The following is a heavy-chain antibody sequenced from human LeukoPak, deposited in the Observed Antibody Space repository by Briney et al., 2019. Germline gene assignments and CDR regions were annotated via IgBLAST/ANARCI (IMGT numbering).Heavy chain of an antibody. V-gene: IGHV1-18*01. CDR3: ARGVPSLVPAAPYYMDV. J-gene: IGHJ6*03. CDR2: ISAYNGNI. D-gene: IGHD2-2*01. CDR1: GYTFTSYG. Sequence: ASVKVSCKASGYTFTSYGISWVRQAPGQGLEWMGWISAYNGNINYAQKLQGRVTMTTDTSTSTAYMELRSLRSDDTAVYYCARGVPSLVPAAPYYMDVWGKGTTVTISS.